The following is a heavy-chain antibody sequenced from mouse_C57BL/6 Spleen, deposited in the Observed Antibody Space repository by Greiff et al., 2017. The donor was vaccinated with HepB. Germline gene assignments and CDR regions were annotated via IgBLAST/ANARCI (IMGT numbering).Heavy chain of an antibody. CDR2: IYPGSGST. CDR3: ASTMITTRNYYAMDY. D-gene: IGHD2-4*01. Sequence: QVQLKQPGAELVKPGASVKMSCKASGYTFTSYWITWVKQRPGQGLEWIGDIYPGSGSTNYNEKFKSKATLTVDTSSSTAYMQLSSLTSEDSAVYYCASTMITTRNYYAMDYWGQGTSVTVSS. J-gene: IGHJ4*01. CDR1: GYTFTSYW. V-gene: IGHV1-55*01.